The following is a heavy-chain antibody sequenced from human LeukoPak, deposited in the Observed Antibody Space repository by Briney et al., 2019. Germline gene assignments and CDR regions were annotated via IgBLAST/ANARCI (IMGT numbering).Heavy chain of an antibody. D-gene: IGHD3-9*01. CDR2: ISYDGSNK. J-gene: IGHJ4*02. CDR1: GFTFSSYG. CDR3: AKDVSPLRYFGRLPSD. Sequence: PGGSLRLSCAASGFTFSSYGMHWVRQAPGKGLEWVAVISYDGSNKYYADSVKGRFTISRDNSKNTLYLQMNSLRAEDTAVYYCAKDVSPLRYFGRLPSDWGQGTLVTVSS. V-gene: IGHV3-30*18.